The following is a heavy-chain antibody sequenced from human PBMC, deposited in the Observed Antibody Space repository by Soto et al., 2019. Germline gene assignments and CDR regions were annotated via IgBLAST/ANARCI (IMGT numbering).Heavy chain of an antibody. CDR3: AHRPPVTANGFDP. CDR1: GSSHSKRDEG. CDR2: IYWNDDK. V-gene: IGHV2-5*01. J-gene: IGHJ5*02. Sequence: CSFRGSSHSKRDEGVGWIRQPPGKALEWLALIYWNDDKRYSPSLKSRLTITKDTSKNQVVLTMTNMDPVDTATYYCAHRPPVTANGFDPWGQGTLVTVSS. D-gene: IGHD2-21*02.